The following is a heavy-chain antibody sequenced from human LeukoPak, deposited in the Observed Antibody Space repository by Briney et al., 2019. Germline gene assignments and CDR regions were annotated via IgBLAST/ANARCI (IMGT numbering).Heavy chain of an antibody. D-gene: IGHD5-12*01. CDR3: ARDQVATIGGEDGWFDP. V-gene: IGHV7-4-1*02. Sequence: GASMKVSCKASGYTFTGYYMHWVRQAPGQGLEWMGWINTNTGNPTYAQGFTGRFVFSLDTSVSTAYLQISSLKAEDTAVYYCARDQVATIGGEDGWFDPWGQGTLVTVSS. J-gene: IGHJ5*02. CDR1: GYTFTGYY. CDR2: INTNTGNP.